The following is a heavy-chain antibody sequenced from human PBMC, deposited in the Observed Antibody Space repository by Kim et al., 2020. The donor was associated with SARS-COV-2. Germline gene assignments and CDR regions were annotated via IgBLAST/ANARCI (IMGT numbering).Heavy chain of an antibody. CDR3: ARGRGVVKTRNWFDP. CDR2: INHSGST. D-gene: IGHD3-3*01. V-gene: IGHV4-34*01. Sequence: SETLSLTCAVYGGSFSGYYWSWIRQPPGKGLEWIGEINHSGSTNYNPSLKSRVTISVDTSKNQFSLKLSSVTAADTAVYYCARGRGVVKTRNWFDPWGQGTLVTVSS. CDR1: GGSFSGYY. J-gene: IGHJ5*02.